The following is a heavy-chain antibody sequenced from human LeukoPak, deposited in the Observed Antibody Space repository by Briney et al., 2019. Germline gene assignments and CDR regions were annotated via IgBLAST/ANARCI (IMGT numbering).Heavy chain of an antibody. CDR1: GDSISSADYY. CDR3: ARARRPHTASWLIEY. CDR2: ISSTGST. Sequence: SETLSLTCTVSGDSISSADYYWTWIRQPAGKGLEWIGRISSTGSTNFNPSLKSRVSISADTSKNHFSLKLTSVTAADTALYYCARARRPHTASWLIEYWGQGTRVTVSS. J-gene: IGHJ4*02. V-gene: IGHV4-61*02. D-gene: IGHD2-2*01.